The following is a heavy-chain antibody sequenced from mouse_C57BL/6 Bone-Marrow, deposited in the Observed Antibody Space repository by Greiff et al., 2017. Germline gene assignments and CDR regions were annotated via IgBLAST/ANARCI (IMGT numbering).Heavy chain of an antibody. J-gene: IGHJ3*01. CDR3: AREGGNHGGGWFAY. V-gene: IGHV7-1*01. CDR2: SRNKANDYTT. CDR1: GFTFSDFY. Sequence: EVKLVESGGGLVQSGRSLRLSCATSGFTFSDFYMEWVRQAPGKGLEWIAASRNKANDYTTEYSASVKGRFIVSRDTSQSILYLQRKAVRAEDTAIYDCAREGGNHGGGWFAYWGQGTLVTVSA.